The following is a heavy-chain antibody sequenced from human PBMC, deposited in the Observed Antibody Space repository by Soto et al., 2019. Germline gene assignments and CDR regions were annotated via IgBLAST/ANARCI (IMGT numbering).Heavy chain of an antibody. D-gene: IGHD3-22*01. CDR1: GFTFSSYA. CDR2: ISGSGCST. CDR3: ARGLFYDSSGEPGV. Sequence: EVQLLESGGGLVQPGGSLRLSCAASGFTFSSYAMSWVRQAPGKGLEWVSAISGSGCSTYYADSVKGRFTISRDNPKNTLYLQMNSLRAEDTAVYYCARGLFYDSSGEPGVWGQGTLVTVSS. V-gene: IGHV3-23*01. J-gene: IGHJ4*02.